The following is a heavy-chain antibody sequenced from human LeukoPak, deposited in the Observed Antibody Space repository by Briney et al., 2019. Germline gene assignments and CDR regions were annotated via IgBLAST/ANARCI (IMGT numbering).Heavy chain of an antibody. V-gene: IGHV1-18*01. Sequence: ASVKVSCKASGYTFTSYGISWVRQAPGQGLEWMGWISAYNGNTNYAQKLQGRVTMTTDTSTSTAYMELRSLRSDDTAVYYCARVPLTTLYYDFWSGYYLDWGQGTLVTVSS. D-gene: IGHD3-3*01. CDR3: ARVPLTTLYYDFWSGYYLD. CDR2: ISAYNGNT. J-gene: IGHJ4*02. CDR1: GYTFTSYG.